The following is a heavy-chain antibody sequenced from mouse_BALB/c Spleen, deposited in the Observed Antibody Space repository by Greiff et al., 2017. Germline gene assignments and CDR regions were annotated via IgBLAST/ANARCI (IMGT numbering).Heavy chain of an antibody. V-gene: IGHV5-6*01. CDR1: GFTFSSYG. J-gene: IGHJ4*01. CDR3: ARQADGNYAMDY. CDR2: ISSGGSYT. D-gene: IGHD2-3*01. Sequence: EVHLVESGGDLVKPGGSLKLSCAASGFTFSSYGMSWVRQTPDKRLEWVATISSGGSYTYYPDSVKGRFTISRDNAKNTLYLQMSSLKSEDTAMYYCARQADGNYAMDYWGQGTSVTVSS.